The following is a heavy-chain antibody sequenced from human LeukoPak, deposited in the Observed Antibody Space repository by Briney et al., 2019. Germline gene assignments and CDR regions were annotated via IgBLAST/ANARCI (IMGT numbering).Heavy chain of an antibody. J-gene: IGHJ6*02. D-gene: IGHD6-19*01. V-gene: IGHV3-20*01. CDR1: GFTFDDYG. CDR2: INWNGGST. CDR3: AREMYSSGWYYYGMDV. Sequence: GGSLRLSCAPSGFTFDDYGMSWVRQAPGKGLEWVSGINWNGGSTGYADSVKGRFTISRDNAKNSLYLQMNSLRAEDTALYHCAREMYSSGWYYYGMDVWGQGTTVTVSS.